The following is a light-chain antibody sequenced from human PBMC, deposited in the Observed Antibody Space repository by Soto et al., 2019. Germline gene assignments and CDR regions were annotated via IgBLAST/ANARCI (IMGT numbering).Light chain of an antibody. CDR2: KAS. Sequence: DVVMTQSPLSLPVTLGQPASISCRSSQSLLYSDGNTYLNWFHQGAGQSPRRLIYKASYRDCGVPERFSGSGSGPEFTPNISRVKTKDVGVFDCMQGIFWRITSGRGTKV. J-gene: IGKJ4*01. CDR3: MQGIFWRIT. V-gene: IGKV2-30*01. CDR1: QSLLYSDGNTY.